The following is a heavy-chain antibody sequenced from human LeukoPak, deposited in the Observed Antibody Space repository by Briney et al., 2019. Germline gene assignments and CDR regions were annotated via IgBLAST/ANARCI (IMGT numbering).Heavy chain of an antibody. CDR2: IYSSGST. V-gene: IGHV4-4*07. CDR1: GGSISSYY. J-gene: IGHJ6*03. CDR3: ARDWGTYSRSRDSNYDRYYVDV. D-gene: IGHD3-16*01. Sequence: SETLSLTCTASGGSISSYYRSWIRQPAGKGLEWIGRIYSSGSTNYNPSLKSRVTMSVDTYKNQFSLKLTSVTAADTAVYYCARDWGTYSRSRDSNYDRYYVDVWGKGNTVTVSS.